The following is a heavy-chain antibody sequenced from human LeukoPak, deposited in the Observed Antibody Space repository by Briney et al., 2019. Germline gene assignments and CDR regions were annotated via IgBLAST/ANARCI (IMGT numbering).Heavy chain of an antibody. D-gene: IGHD4-11*01. J-gene: IGHJ5*02. CDR3: ARKPGSRTVNWFDP. Sequence: ASVKVSCKASGYTFTGYYMHWVRQAPGQGLEWMGWINPNSGGTNYAQKFQGRVTMTRGTSISTAYMELSRLRSDDTAVYYCARKPGSRTVNWFDPWGQGTLVTVSS. CDR1: GYTFTGYY. CDR2: INPNSGGT. V-gene: IGHV1-2*02.